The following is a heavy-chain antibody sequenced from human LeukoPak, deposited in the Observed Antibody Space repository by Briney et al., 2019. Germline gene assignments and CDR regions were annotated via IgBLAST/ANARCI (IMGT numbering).Heavy chain of an antibody. Sequence: GGSLRLSCAASGFTFSSYAMSWVRQAPGKGLEWVSAISGSGGSTYYADSVKGRFTISRDNSKNTLYLQMNSLRAEDTAVYYCAKDQDRVLTTVVTTDAFDIWGQGTMVTVSS. CDR3: AKDQDRVLTTVVTTDAFDI. CDR2: ISGSGGST. J-gene: IGHJ3*02. D-gene: IGHD4-23*01. CDR1: GFTFSSYA. V-gene: IGHV3-23*01.